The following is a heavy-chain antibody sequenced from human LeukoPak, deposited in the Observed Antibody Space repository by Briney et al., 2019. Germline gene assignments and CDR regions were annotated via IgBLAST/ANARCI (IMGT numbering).Heavy chain of an antibody. Sequence: GSSVKVSCKASGGTFSSYAISWVRQAPGQGLEWMGRIIPILGIANYAQKFQGRVTITADKSTSTAYMELSSLRSEDTAVYYCATASYSSSKQGGYYYYYMDVWGKGTTVTVSS. CDR1: GGTFSSYA. CDR3: ATASYSSSKQGGYYYYYMDV. CDR2: IIPILGIA. D-gene: IGHD6-13*01. J-gene: IGHJ6*03. V-gene: IGHV1-69*04.